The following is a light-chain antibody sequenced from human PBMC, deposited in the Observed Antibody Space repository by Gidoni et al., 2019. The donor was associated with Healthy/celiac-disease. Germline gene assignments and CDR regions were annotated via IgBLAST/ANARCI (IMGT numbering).Light chain of an antibody. CDR3: QQYYSTPPYT. Sequence: DIVMTQSPHSLAVSLGEWATINCKSSPSVLYSSNNKNYLAWYPQKPGQPPKLPIYWESTRESGVADRFSGSGTGTDFTLTISSRKTEDVAVYYCQQYYSTPPYTFGQGTKLEIK. V-gene: IGKV4-1*01. J-gene: IGKJ2*01. CDR1: PSVLYSSNNKNY. CDR2: WES.